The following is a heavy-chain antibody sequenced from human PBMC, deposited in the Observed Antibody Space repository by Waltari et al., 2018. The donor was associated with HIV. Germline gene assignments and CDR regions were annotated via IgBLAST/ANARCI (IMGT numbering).Heavy chain of an antibody. Sequence: QVQLQQWGAGLLKPSETLSLTCAVYGGSFSGYYWSWIRQPPGKGLEWIGEINHSGSTNYSPSLKSRVTISVDTSKNQFSLKLSSVTAADTAVYYCARGEVVVPVETWVDPWGQGTLVTVSS. CDR2: INHSGST. V-gene: IGHV4-34*01. CDR1: GGSFSGYY. CDR3: ARGEVVVPVETWVDP. D-gene: IGHD2-2*01. J-gene: IGHJ5*02.